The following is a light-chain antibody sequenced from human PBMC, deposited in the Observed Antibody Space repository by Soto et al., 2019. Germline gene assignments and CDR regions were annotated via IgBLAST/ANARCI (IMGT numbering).Light chain of an antibody. CDR3: SSYAGYNNYV. V-gene: IGLV2-8*01. Sequence: QSALAQPPSASGSPGQSVTISCTGTSSDVGGYNYVSWYQQHPGKAPKLMIYEVSKRPSGVPDRFSGSRSGNTASLTVSGLQAEYEADYYCSSYAGYNNYVFGAGTKVTVL. CDR2: EVS. J-gene: IGLJ1*01. CDR1: SSDVGGYNY.